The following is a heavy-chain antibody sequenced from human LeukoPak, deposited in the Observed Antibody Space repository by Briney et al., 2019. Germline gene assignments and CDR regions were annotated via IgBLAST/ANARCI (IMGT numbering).Heavy chain of an antibody. CDR2: IKQDGSEK. J-gene: IGHJ4*02. D-gene: IGHD2-2*02. Sequence: PGGSLRLSCAASGFTFSSYWMSWVRQAPGKGLEWVANIKQDGSEKYYVDSVKGRFTISRDNAKNSLYLQMNSLRAEDTAVYYCASLGTLYCSSTSCYTSPFDYWGQGTLVTVSS. CDR3: ASLGTLYCSSTSCYTSPFDY. CDR1: GFTFSSYW. V-gene: IGHV3-7*01.